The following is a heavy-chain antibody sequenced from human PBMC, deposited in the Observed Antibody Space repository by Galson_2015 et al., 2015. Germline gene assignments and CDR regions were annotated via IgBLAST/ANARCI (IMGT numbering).Heavy chain of an antibody. CDR3: TTMAAAASIDY. J-gene: IGHJ4*02. CDR2: IKSKTDGGTT. D-gene: IGHD6-13*01. V-gene: IGHV3-15*01. CDR1: GFTFSNAW. Sequence: SLRLSCAASGFTFSNAWMTWVRQAPGKGLEWVGRIKSKTDGGTTDYAAPVKGRFTISRDDSKNTLFLQMNSLKTEDTAVNYCTTMAAAASIDYWGQGTLVTVSS.